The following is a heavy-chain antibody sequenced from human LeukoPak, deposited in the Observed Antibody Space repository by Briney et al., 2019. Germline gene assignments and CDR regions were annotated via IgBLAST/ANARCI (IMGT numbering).Heavy chain of an antibody. Sequence: EASVKVSCKASGGTFSSYAISWVRQATGQGLEWMGWMNPNSGNTGYAHKFQGRATMTRNTSITTAYLELNSLRADDTAVYFCTRAFSSGHDSYDAFDLWGQGTMLTVSS. J-gene: IGHJ3*01. CDR3: TRAFSSGHDSYDAFDL. CDR2: MNPNSGNT. V-gene: IGHV1-8*02. D-gene: IGHD2-15*01. CDR1: GGTFSSYA.